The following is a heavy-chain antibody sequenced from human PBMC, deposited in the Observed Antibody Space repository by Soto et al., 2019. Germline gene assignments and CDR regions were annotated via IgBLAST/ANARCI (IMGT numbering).Heavy chain of an antibody. Sequence: ASVKVSCKASGYTFTSYGISWVRQAPGQGLEWMGWISAYNGNTNYAQKLQGRVTMTTDTSTSTAYMELRSLRSDDTAVYYCARDRGGGYCTSGTRCYGLYMDVWGKGTTVTVSS. CDR3: ARDRGGGYCTSGTRCYGLYMDV. J-gene: IGHJ6*03. CDR2: ISAYNGNT. D-gene: IGHD2-8*01. CDR1: GYTFTSYG. V-gene: IGHV1-18*01.